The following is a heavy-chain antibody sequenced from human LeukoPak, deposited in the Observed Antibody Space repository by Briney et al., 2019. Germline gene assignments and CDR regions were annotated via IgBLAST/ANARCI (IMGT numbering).Heavy chain of an antibody. D-gene: IGHD3-10*01. CDR1: GFTFSSYS. CDR3: AKDASVGLLWFTNWFDP. Sequence: TGGSLRLSCAASGFTFSSYSMNWVRQAPGKGLEWVSAISGSGGSTYYADSVKGRFTISRDNSKNTLYLQMNSLRAEDTAVYYCAKDASVGLLWFTNWFDPWGQGTLVTVSS. V-gene: IGHV3-23*01. J-gene: IGHJ5*02. CDR2: ISGSGGST.